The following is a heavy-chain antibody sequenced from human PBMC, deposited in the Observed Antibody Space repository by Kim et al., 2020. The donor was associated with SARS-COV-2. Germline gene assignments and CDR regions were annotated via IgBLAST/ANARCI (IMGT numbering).Heavy chain of an antibody. V-gene: IGHV4-59*01. Sequence: NPSLKSRVTISVDTSKNQFSLKLSSVTAADTAVYYCARIPYGRVDAFDIWGQGTMVTVSS. J-gene: IGHJ3*02. CDR3: ARIPYGRVDAFDI. D-gene: IGHD3-10*02.